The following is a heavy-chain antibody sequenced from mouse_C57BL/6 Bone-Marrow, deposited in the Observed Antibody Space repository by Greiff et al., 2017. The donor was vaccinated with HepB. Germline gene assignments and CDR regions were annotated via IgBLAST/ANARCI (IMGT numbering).Heavy chain of an antibody. CDR3: TWGFAY. CDR2: IRLKSDNSAT. D-gene: IGHD4-1*01. Sequence: EVQLQQSGGGLVQPGGSMKLSCVASGFTFSNYWMNWVRQSPEKGLEWVAQIRLKSDNSATHYAVSVKGRFTIARDDSKSSVYLQMNNLRAEDTGIYYCTWGFAYWGQGTLVTVSA. V-gene: IGHV6-3*01. CDR1: GFTFSNYW. J-gene: IGHJ3*01.